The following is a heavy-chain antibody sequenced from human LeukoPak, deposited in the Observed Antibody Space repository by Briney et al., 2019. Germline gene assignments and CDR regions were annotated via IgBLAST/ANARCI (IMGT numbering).Heavy chain of an antibody. J-gene: IGHJ4*02. D-gene: IGHD3-10*01. Sequence: SETLSLTCTVSGGSISSYHWSWIRQPPGKGLECIGYIYYSGSTSYNPSLKSRVTISVDTSKNQFSLKLSSVTAADTAVYYCARVQTPSGSGSYSFDYWGRGTLVTVSS. CDR3: ARVQTPSGSGSYSFDY. CDR1: GGSISSYH. CDR2: IYYSGST. V-gene: IGHV4-59*01.